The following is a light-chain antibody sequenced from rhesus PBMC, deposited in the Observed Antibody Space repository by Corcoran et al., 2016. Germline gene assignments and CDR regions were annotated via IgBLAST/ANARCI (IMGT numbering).Light chain of an antibody. J-gene: IGKJ4*01. CDR3: QQHDNSPLT. CDR1: QGISNW. V-gene: IGKV1-69*01. CDR2: RAS. Sequence: DIQMTQSPSSLSASVGDRVTITCRASQGISNWLAWYQQQPGKAPKLLLYRASNLDTGVPSRVSGSGSGTEFTLTTSSLQPEDIATDYCQQHDNSPLTVGGGTKVEIK.